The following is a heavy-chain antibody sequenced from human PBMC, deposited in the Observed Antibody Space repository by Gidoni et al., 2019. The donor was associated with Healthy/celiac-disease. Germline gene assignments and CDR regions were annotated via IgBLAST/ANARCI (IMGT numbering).Heavy chain of an antibody. J-gene: IGHJ4*02. CDR2: IKSKTDGGTT. CDR3: TTEGANWGLQAGREFDY. CDR1: GSTFSTAW. V-gene: IGHV3-15*01. Sequence: EVQLVESGGGLGKTGGALSHSCAASGSTFSTAWMSWVRQARGKALEWVGRIKSKTDGGTTDYAAPVKGRFTISRDDSKNTLYLQMNSLKTEDTAVYYCTTEGANWGLQAGREFDYWGQGTLVTVSS. D-gene: IGHD7-27*01.